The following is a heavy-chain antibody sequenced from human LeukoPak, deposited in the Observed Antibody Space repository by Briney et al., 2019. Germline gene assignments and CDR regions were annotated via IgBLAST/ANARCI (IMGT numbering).Heavy chain of an antibody. J-gene: IGHJ4*02. D-gene: IGHD3-3*01. V-gene: IGHV1-18*01. CDR2: ISAYNGNT. CDR3: ARGSRGADYDFWSGYWAKFQGVQFDY. CDR1: GYTFTSYG. Sequence: ASVKVSCKASGYTFTSYGISWVRQAPGQGLEWMGWISAYNGNTNYAQKLQGRVTMTTDTSTSTAYMELRSLRSDDTAVYYCARGSRGADYDFWSGYWAKFQGVQFDYWGQGTLVTVSS.